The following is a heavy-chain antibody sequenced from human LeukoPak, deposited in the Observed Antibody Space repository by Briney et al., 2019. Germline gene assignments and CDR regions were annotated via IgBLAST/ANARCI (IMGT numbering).Heavy chain of an antibody. CDR1: GYLFSSYY. CDR2: IYAGDSDI. CDR3: ARLKWFGEFYFDY. D-gene: IGHD3-10*01. Sequence: GESLEISCQASGYLFSSYYIGWVRQVPGKGLEWVGIIYAGDSDIRYSPSFEGQVTISVDKSTTTAYLQWSSLKASDSAMYYCARLKWFGEFYFDYWGQGTLVTVSS. J-gene: IGHJ4*02. V-gene: IGHV5-51*01.